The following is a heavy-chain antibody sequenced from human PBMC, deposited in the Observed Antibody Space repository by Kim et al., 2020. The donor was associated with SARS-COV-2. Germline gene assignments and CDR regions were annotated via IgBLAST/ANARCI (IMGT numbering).Heavy chain of an antibody. CDR2: IRSKGYGGTT. V-gene: IGHV3-49*04. CDR1: GFTFGDYA. Sequence: GGSLRLSCTGSGFTFGDYALSWVRQAPGKGLEWVGFIRSKGYGGTTNYAASMQGRFSISRDDSKSIAYLQINSLKTEDTGVYYCTSGYSGYEDYPGYWGQGTLVTVSS. J-gene: IGHJ4*02. D-gene: IGHD5-12*01. CDR3: TSGYSGYEDYPGY.